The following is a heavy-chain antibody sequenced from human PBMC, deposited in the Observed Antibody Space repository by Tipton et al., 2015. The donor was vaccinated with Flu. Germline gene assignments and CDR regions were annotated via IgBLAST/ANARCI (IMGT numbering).Heavy chain of an antibody. CDR2: IYPAGGGI. CDR3: ARDKGGGTYTFDV. Sequence: QLVQSGAEVKNPGASVKVSCKASGYTFTSYNMHWVRQAPGQGLEWMGIIYPAGGGISYAQKFQGRVIMTRDRSTGTVHMELSSLRSDDTAMYYCARDKGGGTYTFDVWGQGTMVTVSS. CDR1: GYTFTSYN. V-gene: IGHV1-46*01. J-gene: IGHJ3*01. D-gene: IGHD1-1*01.